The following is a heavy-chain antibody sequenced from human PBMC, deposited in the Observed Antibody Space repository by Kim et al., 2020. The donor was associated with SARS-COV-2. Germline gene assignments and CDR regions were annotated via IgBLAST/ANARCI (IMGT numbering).Heavy chain of an antibody. CDR3: ARGGYCSSTSCIPSHYYYYYMDV. V-gene: IGHV1-3*01. Sequence: ASVKVSCKASGYTFTSYAMHWVRQAPGQRLEWMGWINAGNGNTKYSQKFQGRVTITRDTSASTAYMELSSLRSEDTAVYYCARGGYCSSTSCIPSHYYYYYMDVWGKGTTVTVSS. CDR2: INAGNGNT. J-gene: IGHJ6*03. D-gene: IGHD2-2*01. CDR1: GYTFTSYA.